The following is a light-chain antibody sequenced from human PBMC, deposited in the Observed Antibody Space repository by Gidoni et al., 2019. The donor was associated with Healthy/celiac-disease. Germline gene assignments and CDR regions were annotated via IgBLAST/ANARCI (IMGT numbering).Light chain of an antibody. CDR1: QSISSY. CDR3: QQNYNSPST. V-gene: IGKV1-39*01. CDR2: CAS. J-gene: IGKJ1*01. Sequence: DIQMTQSPSSLSASVGDRVTITCRASQSISSYLNWYQQKPGKAPKPLIYCASSLPSGVPARFSGSGSGTDFPLTISSLQSEDFAIYYCQQNYNSPSTFGQGTKVEIK.